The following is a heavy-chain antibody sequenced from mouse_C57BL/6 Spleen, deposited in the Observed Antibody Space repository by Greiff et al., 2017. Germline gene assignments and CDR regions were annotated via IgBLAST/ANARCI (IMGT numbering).Heavy chain of an antibody. Sequence: QVQLQQSGPGLVQPSQSLSITCTVSGFSLTSYGVHWVRQSPGKGLEWLGVIWSGGSTDYNAAFISRLSISKDNSKSQVFFKMNSLQADDTAIYYCARNRYYDYDVNYAMDYWGQGTSVTVSS. D-gene: IGHD2-4*01. CDR3: ARNRYYDYDVNYAMDY. J-gene: IGHJ4*01. V-gene: IGHV2-2*01. CDR2: IWSGGST. CDR1: GFSLTSYG.